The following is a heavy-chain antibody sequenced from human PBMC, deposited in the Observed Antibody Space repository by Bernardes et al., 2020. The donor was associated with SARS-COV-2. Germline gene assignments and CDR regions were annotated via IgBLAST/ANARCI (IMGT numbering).Heavy chain of an antibody. CDR3: ARDPYWEWLLFGFGGMDEYYGMDV. D-gene: IGHD3-3*02. Sequence: ASVKVSCKASGYPFTSYGIRWVRQAPGQGLEWMGGLSPYNGNTIFAQKLQGRVTMTTDTSTSTAYMELRSLRSDDTAVYYCARDPYWEWLLFGFGGMDEYYGMDVWGQGTTVTVSS. J-gene: IGHJ6*02. CDR2: LSPYNGNT. CDR1: GYPFTSYG. V-gene: IGHV1-18*01.